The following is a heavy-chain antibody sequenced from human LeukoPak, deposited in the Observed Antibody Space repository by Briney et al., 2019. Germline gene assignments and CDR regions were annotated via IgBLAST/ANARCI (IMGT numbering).Heavy chain of an antibody. V-gene: IGHV3-74*01. Sequence: GGSLRLSCAASGFTFRSYWMHWVRQAPGKGVEWVSRVRGDGGTTSYADSVKGRFTISRDNANNMLYLQMNSLRAEDTAVYYCARDPVRYCSSTSCSPYYFDYWGQGTLVIVSS. CDR2: VRGDGGTT. CDR3: ARDPVRYCSSTSCSPYYFDY. D-gene: IGHD2-2*01. J-gene: IGHJ4*02. CDR1: GFTFRSYW.